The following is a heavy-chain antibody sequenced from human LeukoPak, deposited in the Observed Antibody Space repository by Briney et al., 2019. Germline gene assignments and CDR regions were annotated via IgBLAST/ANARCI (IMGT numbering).Heavy chain of an antibody. CDR1: GGSISSSNW. CDR2: IYHSGST. D-gene: IGHD4-11*01. V-gene: IGHV4-4*02. CDR3: ARVGDDYSNYHFDY. Sequence: SETLSLTCAVSGGSISSSNWWSWVRQPPGKGLEWIGEIYHSGSTNYNPSLKSRVTISVDKSKNQFSMKLSSVTAADTAVYYCARVGDDYSNYHFDYWGQGTLVTVSS. J-gene: IGHJ4*02.